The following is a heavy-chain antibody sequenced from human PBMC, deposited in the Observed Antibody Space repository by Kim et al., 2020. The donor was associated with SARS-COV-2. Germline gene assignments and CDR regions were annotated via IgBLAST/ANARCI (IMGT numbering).Heavy chain of an antibody. Sequence: ASVKVSCKASGYTFTSYGISWVRQAPGQGLEWMGWISAYNGNTNYAQKLQGRVTMTTDTSTSTAYMELRSLRSDDTAVYYCARDLRAARPLAPPDYWGQGTLVTVSS. D-gene: IGHD6-6*01. J-gene: IGHJ4*02. V-gene: IGHV1-18*01. CDR2: ISAYNGNT. CDR3: ARDLRAARPLAPPDY. CDR1: GYTFTSYG.